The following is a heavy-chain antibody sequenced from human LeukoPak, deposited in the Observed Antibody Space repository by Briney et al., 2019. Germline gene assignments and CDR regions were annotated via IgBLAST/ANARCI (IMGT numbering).Heavy chain of an antibody. CDR3: AKNGPDYIWGNYLDY. V-gene: IGHV3-30*02. J-gene: IGHJ4*02. D-gene: IGHD3-16*01. Sequence: GGSLRLSCAASGFTFSTYGMHWVRQAPGKGLEWVAFIRYDGNNKYYADSVKGRFTISRDNSKNMLYLEMKSLRPEDTVVYYCAKNGPDYIWGNYLDYWGQGTLVTVSS. CDR1: GFTFSTYG. CDR2: IRYDGNNK.